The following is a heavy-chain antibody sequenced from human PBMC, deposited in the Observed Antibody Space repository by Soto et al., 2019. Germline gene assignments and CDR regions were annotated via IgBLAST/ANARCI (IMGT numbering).Heavy chain of an antibody. CDR1: GGSIDRSNYY. CDR3: ARHFVAVVIKGWGY. D-gene: IGHD3-10*01. J-gene: IGHJ4*02. CDR2: TYYNGNA. Sequence: SETLSLTCNVSGGSIDRSNYYWDWLRQPPGKGLEWIGTTYYNGNAYYNLSLRSRVSMSVDTSKNQFSLKLISVTAADTAVYYCARHFVAVVIKGWGYWGQGKLVTVSS. V-gene: IGHV4-39*01.